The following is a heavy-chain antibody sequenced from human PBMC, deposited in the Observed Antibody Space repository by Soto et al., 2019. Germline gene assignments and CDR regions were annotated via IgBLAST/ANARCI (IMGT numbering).Heavy chain of an antibody. D-gene: IGHD3-22*01. CDR1: VFTFSDHY. CDR2: TTNRAKSYTA. CDR3: AREGDSSGPDFDY. V-gene: IGHV3-72*01. J-gene: IGHJ4*02. Sequence: EVQLVESGGGLVQPGGSLRLSCAGSVFTFSDHYIDWVRQAPGKGLEWVGRTTNRAKSYTAEYAASVKGRFTISRDAAHMYLQMDSLKTEDTAVYYCAREGDSSGPDFDYWGQGTLVTVSS.